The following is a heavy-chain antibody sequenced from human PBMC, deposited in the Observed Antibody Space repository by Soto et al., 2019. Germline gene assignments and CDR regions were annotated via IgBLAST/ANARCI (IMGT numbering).Heavy chain of an antibody. Sequence: GGSLRLSCAASGFTFSSYGMHWVRQAPGKGLEWVAVIWYDGSNKYYADSVKGRFTISRDNSKNTLYLQMNSLRAEDTAVYYCARDSLGGFWSGYYTPRYYYGMDVWGQGTTVTVSS. CDR1: GFTFSSYG. CDR2: IWYDGSNK. D-gene: IGHD3-3*01. J-gene: IGHJ6*02. CDR3: ARDSLGGFWSGYYTPRYYYGMDV. V-gene: IGHV3-33*01.